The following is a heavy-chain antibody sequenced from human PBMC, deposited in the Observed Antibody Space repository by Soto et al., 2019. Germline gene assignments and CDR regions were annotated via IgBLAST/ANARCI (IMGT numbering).Heavy chain of an antibody. D-gene: IGHD2-15*01. J-gene: IGHJ4*02. CDR2: IYWGDDK. Sequence: QITLKESGPTLVKPTQTLTLTCTFSGFSLGSTGVGVGWIRQPPGKALEWLALIYWGDDKRYSPSLRSRLSITRDTSKNQVVLTMTKMDPMDTATYYGVLQSGGWLLPFDFWGQGTLVAVSS. V-gene: IGHV2-5*02. CDR3: VLQSGGWLLPFDF. CDR1: GFSLGSTGVG.